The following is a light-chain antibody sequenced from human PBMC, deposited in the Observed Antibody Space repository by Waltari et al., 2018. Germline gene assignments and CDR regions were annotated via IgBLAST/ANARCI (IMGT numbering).Light chain of an antibody. J-gene: IGLJ3*02. CDR3: SSYAGSNNLV. CDR2: DVS. CDR1: SSDVGNYNY. Sequence: QSALTQPPSASGSPGQSVTISCTGTSSDVGNYNYVSWYQQHPGKAPKLMIYDVSKRPSGVPDRFSCSKSGNTASLTVSGLQAEDEADYYCSSYAGSNNLVFGGGTKLTVL. V-gene: IGLV2-8*01.